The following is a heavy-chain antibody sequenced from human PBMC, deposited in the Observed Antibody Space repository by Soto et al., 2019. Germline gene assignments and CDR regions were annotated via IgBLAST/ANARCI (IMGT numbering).Heavy chain of an antibody. J-gene: IGHJ6*02. CDR3: ARSRTGTTYGGMDV. V-gene: IGHV3-66*01. CDR1: GFAVSSNY. Sequence: EVPLVESGGDLVQSGGSLRLSCAASGFAVSSNYMTWVRQAPGKGLEWVSVIHSGGDTHYADSVRGRFTISRDNSKNTLYLQMNSLRAEDTAVYYCARSRTGTTYGGMDVWGQGTTVTVSS. D-gene: IGHD1-7*01. CDR2: IHSGGDT.